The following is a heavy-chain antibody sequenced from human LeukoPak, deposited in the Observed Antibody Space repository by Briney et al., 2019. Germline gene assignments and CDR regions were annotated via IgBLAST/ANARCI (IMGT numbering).Heavy chain of an antibody. D-gene: IGHD5-18*01. J-gene: IGHJ4*02. CDR3: ARLAGDTATDIDY. V-gene: IGHV5-51*01. CDR1: GSIFTSYW. Sequence: GASLQISCKGSGSIFTSYWIGWVRPLPGKGLEWMGIIYPGDSDTRYSPSFQGQVTISADKSISTAYLQWSSLKASDTAMYYCARLAGDTATDIDYGGQGTLVTVS. CDR2: IYPGDSDT.